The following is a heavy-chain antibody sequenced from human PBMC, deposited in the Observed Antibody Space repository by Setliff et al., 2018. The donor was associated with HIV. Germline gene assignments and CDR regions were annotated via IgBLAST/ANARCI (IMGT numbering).Heavy chain of an antibody. J-gene: IGHJ4*02. CDR1: GGSISSSSYY. D-gene: IGHD6-13*01. V-gene: IGHV4-39*01. CDR2: IYYSGST. CDR3: ARHRYSSIWYGGDY. Sequence: SETLSLTCTVSGGSISSSSYYWGWIRQPPGKGLEWIGSIYYSGSTYYNPSLKSRVTISEDTSKNQFSLKLTSVTAADTAVYYCARHRYSSIWYGGDYWGQGTLVTV.